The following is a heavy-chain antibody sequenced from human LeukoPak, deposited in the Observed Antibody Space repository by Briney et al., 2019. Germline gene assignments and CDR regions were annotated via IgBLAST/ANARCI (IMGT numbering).Heavy chain of an antibody. D-gene: IGHD4-11*01. V-gene: IGHV1-69*04. CDR3: ARDGYSNHFDY. CDR1: GGTFSSYT. CDR2: IIPILGIA. J-gene: IGHJ4*02. Sequence: PAASVKASCKASGGTFSSYTISWVRQAPGQGLEWMGRIIPILGIANYAQKFQGRVTITADKSTSTAYMELSSLRSEDTAVYYCARDGYSNHFDYWGQGTLVTVSS.